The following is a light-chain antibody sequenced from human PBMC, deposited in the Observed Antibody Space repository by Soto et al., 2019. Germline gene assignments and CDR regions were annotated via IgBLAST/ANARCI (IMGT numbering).Light chain of an antibody. J-gene: IGKJ4*01. CDR2: GAS. CDR1: QSVSSSY. Sequence: IVLTQSPALLALSPGDRAPLSRRASQSVSSSYLAWYQHKPGQAPRLLIHGASSRVTGIPDRFSGSGSGTDFTLTITRLEPEDFAVYYCQQYQSLTFGGGTKVDIK. V-gene: IGKV3-20*01. CDR3: QQYQSLT.